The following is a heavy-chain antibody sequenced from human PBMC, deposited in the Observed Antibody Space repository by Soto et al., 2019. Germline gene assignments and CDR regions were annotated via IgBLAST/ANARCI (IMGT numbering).Heavy chain of an antibody. CDR3: ARYPNPTVAGLPFDR. V-gene: IGHV3-7*03. D-gene: IGHD6-19*01. Sequence: SLRLSCAAAGFTFSSYWMSWVRQAPGKGLEWVAHTRQDGGQEYYVDSVKGRFTISRDNAKNSLYLQMNSLRVEDTAVYYCARYPNPTVAGLPFDRWGQGTLVTVSS. J-gene: IGHJ4*02. CDR1: GFTFSSYW. CDR2: TRQDGGQE.